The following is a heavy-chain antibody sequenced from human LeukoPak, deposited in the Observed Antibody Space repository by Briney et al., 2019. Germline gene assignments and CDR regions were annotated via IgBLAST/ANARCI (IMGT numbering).Heavy chain of an antibody. CDR2: IKEDGSEK. V-gene: IGHV3-7*02. Sequence: EGSLRLSCAASGFTFSSYWMRWVRQAPGKGLEWVATIKEDGSEKYYVDSVKGRFTISRDNAKSSLYLQMNSLRAEDTAVYYCSRHTSSWHAMDVWGQGTTVTVSS. CDR1: GFTFSSYW. CDR3: SRHTSSWHAMDV. J-gene: IGHJ6*02. D-gene: IGHD6-13*01.